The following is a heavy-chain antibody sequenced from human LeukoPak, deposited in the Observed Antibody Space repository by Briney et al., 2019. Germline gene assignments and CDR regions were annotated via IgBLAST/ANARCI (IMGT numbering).Heavy chain of an antibody. CDR2: IYYSGST. CDR1: GGSISSSNW. V-gene: IGHV4-4*02. J-gene: IGHJ4*02. Sequence: SETLSLTCAVSGGSISSSNWWSWVRQPPGKGLEWIGSIYYSGSTYYNPSLKSRVTISVDTSKNQFSLKLSSVTAADTAVYYCAREFSGYSDYWGQGTLVTVSS. CDR3: AREFSGYSDY. D-gene: IGHD3-22*01.